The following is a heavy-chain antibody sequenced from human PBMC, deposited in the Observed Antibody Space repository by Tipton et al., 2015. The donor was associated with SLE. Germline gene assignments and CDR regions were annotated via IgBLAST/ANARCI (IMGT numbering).Heavy chain of an antibody. CDR1: GGSISSHY. Sequence: TLSLTCTVSGGSISSHYWSWIRQPPGKGLEWIGYIYYSGSTNYNPSLKSRVTISVDTSKNQFSLKLSSVTAADTAVYYCARDKSIGYFDDWGQGTLVTVSS. CDR2: IYYSGST. V-gene: IGHV4-59*11. J-gene: IGHJ4*02. D-gene: IGHD3-3*02. CDR3: ARDKSIGYFDD.